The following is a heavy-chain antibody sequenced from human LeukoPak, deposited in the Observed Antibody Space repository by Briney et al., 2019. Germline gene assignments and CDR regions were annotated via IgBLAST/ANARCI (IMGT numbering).Heavy chain of an antibody. J-gene: IGHJ6*03. Sequence: ASVKVSCKASGYSSTGYYIHWVRQAPGQGLEWMGWINPNSRGTNYAQKFQGRVTMTRDTSISTAYMELSSLTSDDTAVYYCARDPAQSYYTDVWGIGTTVTVSS. CDR3: ARDPAQSYYTDV. CDR1: GYSSTGYY. CDR2: INPNSRGT. V-gene: IGHV1-2*02.